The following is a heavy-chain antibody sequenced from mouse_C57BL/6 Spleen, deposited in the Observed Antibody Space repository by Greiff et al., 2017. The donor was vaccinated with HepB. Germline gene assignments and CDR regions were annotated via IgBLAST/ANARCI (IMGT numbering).Heavy chain of an antibody. V-gene: IGHV1-15*01. J-gene: IGHJ1*03. CDR2: IDPETGGT. CDR1: GYTFTDYE. D-gene: IGHD2-3*01. CDR3: TRRSDGYYEYFDV. Sequence: VQLQESGAELVRPGASVTLSCKASGYTFTDYEMHWVKQTPVHGLEWIGAIDPETGGTAYNQKFKGKAILTADKSSSTAYMELRSLTSEDSAVYYCTRRSDGYYEYFDVWGTGTTVTVSS.